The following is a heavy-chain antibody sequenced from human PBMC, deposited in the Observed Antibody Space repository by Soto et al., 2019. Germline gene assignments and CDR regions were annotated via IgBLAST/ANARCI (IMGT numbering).Heavy chain of an antibody. Sequence: QERLVQSGAELRRPGASVKISCRASGYNFPSSNVNWGRQAAGQGPEWLGWMNAANGNAAFARDFQGRVTMTRDLSSDTAYLELGGLSSGDTAMYYCARAVGIGVSGLDLWGPGTFVTVS. V-gene: IGHV1-8*01. J-gene: IGHJ5*02. CDR1: GYNFPSSN. CDR2: MNAANGNA. CDR3: ARAVGIGVSGLDL. D-gene: IGHD1-26*01.